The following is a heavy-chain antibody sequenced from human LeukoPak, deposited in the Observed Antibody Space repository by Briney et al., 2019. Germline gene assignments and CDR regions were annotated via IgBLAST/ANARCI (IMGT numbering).Heavy chain of an antibody. Sequence: PGGSLRLSCAASGFTFSSYAMSWVRQAPGKGLECVSAICGSGGSTYYADSVKGRFPISRDNSKNTLYLQMNSLRAGDTAVYYCAKDPGLSHRRHGMDVWGQGTTVTDSS. J-gene: IGHJ6*01. V-gene: IGHV3-23*01. CDR1: GFTFSSYA. CDR3: AKDPGLSHRRHGMDV. CDR2: ICGSGGST. D-gene: IGHD1-14*01.